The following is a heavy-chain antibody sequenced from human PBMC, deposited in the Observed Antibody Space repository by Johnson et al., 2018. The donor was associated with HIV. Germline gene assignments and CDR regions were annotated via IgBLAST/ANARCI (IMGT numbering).Heavy chain of an antibody. Sequence: VQLVESGGGVVRPGKSLRLTCEASGFTFSKYGMHWVRQTPGKGLEWVAVIWFDGTNEHYADSVKGRFTISRDNSKNTLYLQMNSLRDEDTAVYYCAKSPGKDHGGKSGAFDIWGQGTMVTVSS. V-gene: IGHV3-33*06. CDR3: AKSPGKDHGGKSGAFDI. CDR2: IWFDGTNE. D-gene: IGHD4-23*01. J-gene: IGHJ3*02. CDR1: GFTFSKYG.